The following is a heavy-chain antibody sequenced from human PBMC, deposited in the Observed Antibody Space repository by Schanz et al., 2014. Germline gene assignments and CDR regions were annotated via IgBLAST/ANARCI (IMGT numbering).Heavy chain of an antibody. J-gene: IGHJ4*02. CDR2: ISSSGSYI. Sequence: EEPLLQSGGGLVKRGGSLRLSCAASGFTISSYSMNWVRQAPGKGLEWVSSISSSGSYIYYADSVKGRFSISRDNAKNSLFLQMNRLRAEDTALYYCAIIGVMVAVAGTRADYWGQGTLVTVSS. CDR1: GFTISSYS. D-gene: IGHD6-19*01. CDR3: AIIGVMVAVAGTRADY. V-gene: IGHV3-21*01.